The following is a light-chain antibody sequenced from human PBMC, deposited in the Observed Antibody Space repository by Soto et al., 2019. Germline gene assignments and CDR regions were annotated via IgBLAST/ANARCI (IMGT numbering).Light chain of an antibody. V-gene: IGKV3-11*01. CDR3: QQRSDWPWT. CDR1: QSVSSY. J-gene: IGKJ1*01. CDR2: DSS. Sequence: EIVLTQSPATLSLSPVERATLSCRASQSVSSYLAWYQQKPGQAPRLLIYDSSNRAAGIPARFSGSGSGTDFTLTVSSLEPEDFVVYYCQQRSDWPWTFGQGTKVDIK.